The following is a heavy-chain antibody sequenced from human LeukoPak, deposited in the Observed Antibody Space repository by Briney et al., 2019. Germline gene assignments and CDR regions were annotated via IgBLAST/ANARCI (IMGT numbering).Heavy chain of an antibody. J-gene: IGHJ3*02. Sequence: SETLSLTCAVSGGSISSSNWWSWVRQPPGKGLEWIGEIYHSGSTNYNPSLKSRVTISVDKSKNQFSLKLSSVTAADTAVYYCAVAYSGSYFRAFDIWGQGTMVTVSS. D-gene: IGHD1-26*01. CDR2: IYHSGST. CDR3: AVAYSGSYFRAFDI. CDR1: GGSISSSNW. V-gene: IGHV4-4*02.